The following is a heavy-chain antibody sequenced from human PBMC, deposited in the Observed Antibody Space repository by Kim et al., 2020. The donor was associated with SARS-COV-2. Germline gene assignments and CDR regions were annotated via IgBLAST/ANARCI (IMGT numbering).Heavy chain of an antibody. CDR3: ASVELRWAHNLYYYGMDV. Sequence: GESLQISCKGSGYSFTSYWISWVRQMPGKGLEWMGRIDPSDSYTNYSPSFQGHVTISADKSISTAYLQWSSLKASDTAMYYCASVELRWAHNLYYYGMDVWGQGTTGTVSS. J-gene: IGHJ6*02. V-gene: IGHV5-10-1*01. D-gene: IGHD1-26*01. CDR1: GYSFTSYW. CDR2: IDPSDSYT.